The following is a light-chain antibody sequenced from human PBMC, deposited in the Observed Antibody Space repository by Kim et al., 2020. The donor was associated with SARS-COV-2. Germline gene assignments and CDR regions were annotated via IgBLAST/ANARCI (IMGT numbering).Light chain of an antibody. J-gene: IGKJ5*01. V-gene: IGKV3-11*01. CDR1: QNVNNY. CDR3: QQRANWPIT. CDR2: DAS. Sequence: LSPGERATLSCRTSQNVNNYLAWYQQKPGQVPRLLIYDASDRATGIPARFSGSGSGTDFTLSISSLEPEDFAVYYCQQRANWPITFGQGTRLEIK.